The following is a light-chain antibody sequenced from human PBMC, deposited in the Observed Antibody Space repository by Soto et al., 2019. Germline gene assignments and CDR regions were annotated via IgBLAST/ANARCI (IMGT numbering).Light chain of an antibody. V-gene: IGKV3-11*01. CDR2: DAS. CDR3: QQRDSWPIT. J-gene: IGKJ5*01. CDR1: QSVRNY. Sequence: EIVLTQSPATLSLSPGERATLPCRASQSVRNYLAWYQQKPGQSPRLLIYDASYRATGIPARFSGSGSGTDLTITISSLEPEDFEVYYGQQRDSWPITFGQGTRLEIK.